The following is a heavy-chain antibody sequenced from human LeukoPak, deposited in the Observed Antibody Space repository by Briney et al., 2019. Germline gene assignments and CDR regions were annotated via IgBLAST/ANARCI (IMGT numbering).Heavy chain of an antibody. CDR1: GGSISSYQ. CDR2: IYYTGST. J-gene: IGHJ6*02. Sequence: SETLSLTCTVSGGSISSYQWSWIRQPPGKGLEWIGYIYYTGSTNYNPSLKSRVTISVDTSKNQFSLKLSSVTAADTALYYCAREHSPPSYGMDVWGQGTTVTVSS. V-gene: IGHV4-59*12. CDR3: AREHSPPSYGMDV.